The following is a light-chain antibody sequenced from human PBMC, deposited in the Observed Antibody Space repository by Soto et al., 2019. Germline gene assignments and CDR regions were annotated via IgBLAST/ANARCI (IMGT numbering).Light chain of an antibody. CDR1: SSDVGGYNY. Sequence: SVLTQPPSASGSPGQSVAISCTGTSSDVGGYNYVSWYQQHPGKAPKLMIYEVNKRPSGVPDRFSGSKSGSTASLTVSGLQAEDEADYYCSSYAGSSNVFGTGTKVNVL. CDR2: EVN. J-gene: IGLJ1*01. V-gene: IGLV2-8*01. CDR3: SSYAGSSNV.